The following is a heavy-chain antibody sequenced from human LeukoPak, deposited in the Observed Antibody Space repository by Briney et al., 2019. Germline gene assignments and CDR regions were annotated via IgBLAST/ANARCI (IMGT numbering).Heavy chain of an antibody. Sequence: GGSLRLSCAASGFTFSSSAMNWVRQAPGKGLEWVSTFKTKYNQVYYAESVRGRFTISTDNSNNTVYLQMNSLRAEDTALYYCARSVPDYTRFDYWGQGALVTVSS. J-gene: IGHJ4*02. CDR3: ARSVPDYTRFDY. CDR2: FKTKYNQV. V-gene: IGHV3-23*05. CDR1: GFTFSSSA. D-gene: IGHD4-11*01.